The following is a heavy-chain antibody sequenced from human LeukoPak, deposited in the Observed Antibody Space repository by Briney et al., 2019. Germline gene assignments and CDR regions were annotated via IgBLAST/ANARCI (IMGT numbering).Heavy chain of an antibody. CDR1: GFTFSTYA. V-gene: IGHV3-30*02. CDR2: VSHDGSAK. CDR3: TKELGASGSSHMCYFDY. Sequence: PGGSLRLSCAASGFTFSTYAMHWVRQAPGKGLEWVAVVSHDGSAKFYADSVKGRFTISRDNPNNILYLQMNSLRPEDTAVYYCTKELGASGSSHMCYFDYWGQGILVTVS. J-gene: IGHJ4*02. D-gene: IGHD3-10*01.